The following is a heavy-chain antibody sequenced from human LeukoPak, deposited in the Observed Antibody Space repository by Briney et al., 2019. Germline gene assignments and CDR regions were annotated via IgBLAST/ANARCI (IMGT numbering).Heavy chain of an antibody. Sequence: ASVKVSCKVSGYTLTELSMHWVRQAPGKGLEWMGGFDPEDGETIYAQKFQGRVTMTEDTSTDTAYMELSGLRSEDTAVYYCATSPFTMVRGAVVDWGQGTLVTVSS. J-gene: IGHJ4*02. CDR3: ATSPFTMVRGAVVD. CDR2: FDPEDGET. V-gene: IGHV1-24*01. CDR1: GYTLTELS. D-gene: IGHD3-10*01.